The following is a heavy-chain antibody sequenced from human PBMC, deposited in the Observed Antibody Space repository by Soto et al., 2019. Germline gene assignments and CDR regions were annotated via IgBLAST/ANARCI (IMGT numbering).Heavy chain of an antibody. J-gene: IGHJ6*02. D-gene: IGHD2-2*01. CDR2: IYHSGST. Sequence: SETLSLTCAVSGGSISSGGYSWSWIRQPPGKGLEWIGYIYHSGSTYYNPSLKSRVTISVDRSKNQFSLKLSSVTAADTAVYYCARAESRGDYYYGMDVWGQGTTVTVSS. V-gene: IGHV4-30-2*01. CDR1: GGSISSGGYS. CDR3: ARAESRGDYYYGMDV.